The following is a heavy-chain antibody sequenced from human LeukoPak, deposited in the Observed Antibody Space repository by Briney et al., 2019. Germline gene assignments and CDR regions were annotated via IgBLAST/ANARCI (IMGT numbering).Heavy chain of an antibody. V-gene: IGHV4-59*01. Sequence: SETLSLTCTVSGDSISSYYWSWVRQPPGKELEWIGYIYYSGSTNYNPSLKSRVSISVDTSKNQFSLKLSSVTAADTAVYYCARDRWDSSSWYGHFDPWGQGTLVTVSS. CDR3: ARDRWDSSSWYGHFDP. CDR1: GDSISSYY. CDR2: IYYSGST. J-gene: IGHJ5*02. D-gene: IGHD6-13*01.